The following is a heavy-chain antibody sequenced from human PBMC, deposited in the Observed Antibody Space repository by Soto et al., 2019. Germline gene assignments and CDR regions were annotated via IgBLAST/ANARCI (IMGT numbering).Heavy chain of an antibody. J-gene: IGHJ4*02. V-gene: IGHV4-34*01. Sequence: SETLSLTCAVYGGSFSGYYWSWIRQPPGKGLEWIGEINHSGSTNYNPSLKSRVTISVDTSKNQFSLKLSSVTAADTAVYYCARGLIARLIDYWGQGTLVTVSS. CDR2: INHSGST. D-gene: IGHD6-6*01. CDR1: GGSFSGYY. CDR3: ARGLIARLIDY.